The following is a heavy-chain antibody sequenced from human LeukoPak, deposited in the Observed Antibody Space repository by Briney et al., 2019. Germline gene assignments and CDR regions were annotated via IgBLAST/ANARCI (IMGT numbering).Heavy chain of an antibody. J-gene: IGHJ4*02. CDR3: SNGIYSSSY. D-gene: IGHD6-6*01. CDR2: ISYDGSNK. V-gene: IGHV3-33*05. Sequence: WVAVISYDGSNKYYADSVKGRFTISRDNSKNTLYLQMNSLRAEDTAVYYCSNGIYSSSYWGQGTLVTVSS.